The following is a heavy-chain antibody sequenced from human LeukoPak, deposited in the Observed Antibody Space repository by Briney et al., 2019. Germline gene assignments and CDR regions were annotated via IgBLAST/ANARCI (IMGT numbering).Heavy chain of an antibody. Sequence: GGSLRLSCAASGFTVSSNYMSWVRQAPGEGLEWVSEIYSDGSTYYAASVKGRFSISRDNSKNTVYLQMNRLRAEDTAVYYYARDLREHGVFDIWGQGTMVTVSS. CDR2: IYSDGST. CDR3: ARDLREHGVFDI. CDR1: GFTVSSNY. D-gene: IGHD1-26*01. V-gene: IGHV3-53*01. J-gene: IGHJ3*02.